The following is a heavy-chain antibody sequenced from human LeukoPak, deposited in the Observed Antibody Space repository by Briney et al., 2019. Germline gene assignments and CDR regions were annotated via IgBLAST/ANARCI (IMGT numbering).Heavy chain of an antibody. CDR3: ARDPSHDYAFDRWFDP. J-gene: IGHJ5*02. Sequence: ASVKVSCKASGYTFTGYYMHWVRQAPGQGLEWMGRINPNSGGTNYAQKFQGRVTMTSDTSISTAYMELSRLRSDDTAVYYCARDPSHDYAFDRWFDPWGQGTLVTVSS. CDR2: INPNSGGT. CDR1: GYTFTGYY. D-gene: IGHD4-17*01. V-gene: IGHV1-2*06.